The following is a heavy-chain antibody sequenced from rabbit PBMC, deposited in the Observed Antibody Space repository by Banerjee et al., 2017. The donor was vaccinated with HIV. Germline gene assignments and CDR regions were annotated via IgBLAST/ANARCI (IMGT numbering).Heavy chain of an antibody. J-gene: IGHJ6*01. CDR3: ARDTGTSFSTYGMDL. CDR2: IDTGGRDFT. Sequence: QEQLVESGGGLVQPEGSVTLTCTASGLSFSSSYYMCWVRQAPGKGLEWIACIDTGGRDFTYYATWAKGRFTISKTSSTTVTLQMTSLTVADTATYFCARDTGTSFSTYGMDLWGPGTLVTVS. D-gene: IGHD8-1*01. CDR1: GLSFSSSYY. V-gene: IGHV1S45*01.